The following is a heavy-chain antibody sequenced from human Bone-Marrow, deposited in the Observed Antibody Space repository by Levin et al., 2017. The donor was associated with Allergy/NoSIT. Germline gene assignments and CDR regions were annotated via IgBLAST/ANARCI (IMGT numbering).Heavy chain of an antibody. J-gene: IGHJ4*01. Sequence: LRLSCTVSGASISDGEYYWSWIRQSPGKGLEWVAYIFYSGSTYYNPSFKSRVSMSVDTSKNQFSLRLSSVTAADTAVYYCARETPVPWAGTTDYWGQGALVTVSS. V-gene: IGHV4-30-4*01. CDR2: IFYSGST. D-gene: IGHD1/OR15-1a*01. CDR1: GASISDGEYY. CDR3: ARETPVPWAGTTDY.